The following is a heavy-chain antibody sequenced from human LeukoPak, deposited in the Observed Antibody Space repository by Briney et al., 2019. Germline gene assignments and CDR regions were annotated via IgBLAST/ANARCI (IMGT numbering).Heavy chain of an antibody. CDR2: VTGSGGST. J-gene: IGHJ4*02. CDR1: GFTFSNYA. D-gene: IGHD3-9*01. Sequence: GGSLRLSCVASGFTFSNYAMSWVRQAAGKRLEWVSAVTGSGGSTYYADSVKGRFTISRDNSRNTLFLKMNSLRAEDTAIYYCAKWGDFDILTGYYVSDFWGQGTLVTVSS. CDR3: AKWGDFDILTGYYVSDF. V-gene: IGHV3-23*01.